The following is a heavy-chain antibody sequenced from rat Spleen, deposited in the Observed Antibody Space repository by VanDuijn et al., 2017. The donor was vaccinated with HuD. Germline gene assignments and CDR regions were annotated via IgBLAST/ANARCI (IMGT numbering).Heavy chain of an antibody. CDR1: GFTFSDYN. CDR3: ARHRGPGYNYYVMDA. D-gene: IGHD1-4*01. CDR2: IIYDGSRT. J-gene: IGHJ4*01. V-gene: IGHV5S10*01. Sequence: EVQLVESGGGLVQPGRSLKLSCAASGFTFSDYNMAWVRQAPKKGLEWVATIIYDGSRTYYRDSVKGRVTISRDNAKSTLYLQMDSLRSEDTATYYCARHRGPGYNYYVMDAWGQGASVTVSS.